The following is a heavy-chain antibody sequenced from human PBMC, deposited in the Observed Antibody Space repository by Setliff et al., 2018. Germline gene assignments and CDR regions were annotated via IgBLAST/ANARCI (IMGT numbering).Heavy chain of an antibody. Sequence: GGSLRFSCAASGFTVSSNYMSWVRQAPGKGLEWVSYISSSSSTIYYADSVKGRFTISRDNAKNSLYLQMNSLRAEDTAVYYCARDRGSGSYFLRYFDYWGQGTLVTVSS. CDR3: ARDRGSGSYFLRYFDY. J-gene: IGHJ4*02. CDR1: GFTVSSNY. CDR2: ISSSSSTI. V-gene: IGHV3-48*01. D-gene: IGHD1-26*01.